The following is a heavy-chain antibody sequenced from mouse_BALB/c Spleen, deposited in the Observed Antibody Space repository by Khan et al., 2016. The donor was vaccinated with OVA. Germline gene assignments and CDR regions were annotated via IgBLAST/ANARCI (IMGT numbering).Heavy chain of an antibody. J-gene: IGHJ4*01. V-gene: IGHV9-4*02. CDR1: GYTFSTAG. D-gene: IGHD2-12*01. Sequence: QVQLKESGPELKKPGETVRISCKASGYTFSTAGIQWVQKMPGKGLKWIGWINTHSGAPKYAEDFKGRFAFSLEISVNTAYLQITNLSNEDTATYICAGGGAAYYKNDGDAMEYWGQGTSVTVSS. CDR3: AGGGAAYYKNDGDAMEY. CDR2: INTHSGAP.